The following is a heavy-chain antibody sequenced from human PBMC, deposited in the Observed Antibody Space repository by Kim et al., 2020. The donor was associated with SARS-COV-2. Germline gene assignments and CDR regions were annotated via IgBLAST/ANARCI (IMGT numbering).Heavy chain of an antibody. CDR1: GFSLSTSGMC. Sequence: SGPTLVNPTQTLTLTCTLSGFSLSTSGMCVTWIRQPPGKALEWLAVIDWEDDKYYTPSLKTRLTISKDTSKNQVVLTMTNMDPADTGTYYCARFETIFGSGPLDVWGPGTTVTVS. V-gene: IGHV2-70*12. J-gene: IGHJ6*02. D-gene: IGHD3-3*01. CDR3: ARFETIFGSGPLDV. CDR2: IDWEDDK.